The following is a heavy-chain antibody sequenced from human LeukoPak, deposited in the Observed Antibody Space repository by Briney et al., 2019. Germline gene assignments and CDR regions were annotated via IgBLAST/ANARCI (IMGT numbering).Heavy chain of an antibody. CDR3: ARRLATLRSPFDI. D-gene: IGHD3-16*01. Sequence: GASLKIFCKGSGSRFTTYWISWVRQMPGKGLEWMGMIDPSVSYTNYSPSFQGHVTISADKSISTAYLQWSSLQASDTAMYYCARRLATLRSPFDIWGQGTMVTVSS. V-gene: IGHV5-10-1*01. CDR2: IDPSVSYT. CDR1: GSRFTTYW. J-gene: IGHJ3*02.